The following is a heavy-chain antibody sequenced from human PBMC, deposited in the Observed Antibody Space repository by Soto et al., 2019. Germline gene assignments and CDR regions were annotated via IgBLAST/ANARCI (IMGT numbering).Heavy chain of an antibody. Sequence: SETLSLTCAVSGYSISSGHCWGWIRQPPGKGLEWIGSIYHSGTTYYNRSLKSRVTVLVDTSKNQFSLKLTSVRSADTAVYYCARGDFSLAGRWDVWGQGTTVTVSS. CDR3: ARGDFSLAGRWDV. D-gene: IGHD6-19*01. J-gene: IGHJ6*02. CDR1: GYSISSGHC. CDR2: IYHSGTT. V-gene: IGHV4-38-2*01.